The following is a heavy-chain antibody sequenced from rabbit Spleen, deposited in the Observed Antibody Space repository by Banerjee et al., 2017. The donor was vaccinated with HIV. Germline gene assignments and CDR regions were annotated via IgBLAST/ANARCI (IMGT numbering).Heavy chain of an antibody. Sequence: QSLEESGGGLGQPEGSLTLTCTASGFSFSDSYYMCWVRQAPGKGLEWIACIDTGNSAFTYFASWAKGRFTISKTSSTTVTLQMTSLTAADTATYFCARDVVGRAGDTYGYGTGLNLWGPGTLVTVS. CDR1: GFSFSDSYY. CDR2: IDTGNSAFT. J-gene: IGHJ4*01. CDR3: ARDVVGRAGDTYGYGTGLNL. V-gene: IGHV1S40*01. D-gene: IGHD6-1*01.